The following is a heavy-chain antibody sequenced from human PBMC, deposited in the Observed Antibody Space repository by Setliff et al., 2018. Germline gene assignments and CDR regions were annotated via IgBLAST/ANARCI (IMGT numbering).Heavy chain of an antibody. D-gene: IGHD1-26*01. J-gene: IGHJ6*03. CDR2: IYYSGST. CDR1: GGSISSSSYY. V-gene: IGHV4-39*07. CDR3: ARDRLLVGARYAMDV. Sequence: TLSLTCTVSGGSISSSSYYWGWIRQPPGKGLEWIGSIYYSGSTYYNPSLKSRVTISVDTSKNQFSLKLSSVTAAGTAVYYCARDRLLVGARYAMDVWGKGTTVS.